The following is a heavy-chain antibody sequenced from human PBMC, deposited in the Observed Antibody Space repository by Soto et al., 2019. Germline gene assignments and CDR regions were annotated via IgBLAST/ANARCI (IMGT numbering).Heavy chain of an antibody. D-gene: IGHD1-1*01. CDR1: GFTFSSYW. J-gene: IGHJ6*02. Sequence: PRGSLRLSCAASGFTFSSYWMSWVRQAPGKGLEWVANIKQDGSEKYYVDSVKGRFTISRDNAKNSLYLQMNSLRAEDTAVYYCARRPRGDDTKGYYYGMDVWGQGTTVTVSS. CDR3: ARRPRGDDTKGYYYGMDV. CDR2: IKQDGSEK. V-gene: IGHV3-7*02.